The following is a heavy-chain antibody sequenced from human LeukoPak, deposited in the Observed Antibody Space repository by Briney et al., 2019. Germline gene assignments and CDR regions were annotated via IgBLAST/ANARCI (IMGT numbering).Heavy chain of an antibody. CDR1: RFTFSNYW. D-gene: IGHD2-21*02. CDR3: AKWGPHCVGDYCPALDS. Sequence: GGSLRLSCVASRFTFSNYWMSWVRQAPGKGLEWVANINQDGSKRVYADSIKGRFTISRDNAKESLFLQLNSLRVDDTAVYFCAKWGPHCVGDYCPALDSWGQGTLVTVFS. CDR2: INQDGSKR. V-gene: IGHV3-7*01. J-gene: IGHJ4*02.